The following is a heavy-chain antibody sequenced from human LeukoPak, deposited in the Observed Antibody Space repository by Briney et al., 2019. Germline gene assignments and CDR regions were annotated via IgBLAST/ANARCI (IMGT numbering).Heavy chain of an antibody. Sequence: GGSLRLSCAASGFTVSSNYMSWVRQAPGKGLAWVSVIYSGGSTYYADSLKGRFTISRDSSKNTLSLQMNSLRAEDTAVYYCTSLVGSPTYWGQGTLVAVSS. V-gene: IGHV3-53*01. D-gene: IGHD4-23*01. CDR3: TSLVGSPTY. CDR1: GFTVSSNY. CDR2: IYSGGST. J-gene: IGHJ4*02.